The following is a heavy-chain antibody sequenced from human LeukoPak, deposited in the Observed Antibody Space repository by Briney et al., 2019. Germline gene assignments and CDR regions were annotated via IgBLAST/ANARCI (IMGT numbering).Heavy chain of an antibody. J-gene: IGHJ4*02. Sequence: ASVKVSCKASGYTFTSYAMNWVRQAPGQGLEWMGWINTNTGNPTYAQGFTGRFVFSLDTSVSTAYLQISSLKAEDTAVYYCAREGEGYCSSTSCYKCLRDYWGQGTLVTVSS. D-gene: IGHD2-2*02. V-gene: IGHV7-4-1*02. CDR2: INTNTGNP. CDR3: AREGEGYCSSTSCYKCLRDY. CDR1: GYTFTSYA.